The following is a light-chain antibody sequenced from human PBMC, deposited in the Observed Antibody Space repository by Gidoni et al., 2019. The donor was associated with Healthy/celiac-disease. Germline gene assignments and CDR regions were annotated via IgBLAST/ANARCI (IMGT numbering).Light chain of an antibody. J-gene: IGLJ2*01. CDR1: SSNIGADYD. CDR2: GNN. V-gene: IGLV1-40*01. CDR3: QSYDSSLSGPVV. Sequence: QSVLTQPPSVSGAPGQSVTISCTGSSSNIGADYDVHCYQQLLETAPKLRIYGNNNRPSGVPDRFSGSRSGTSASLAITGLQAEDEADYYCQSYDSSLSGPVVFGGGTKLTVL.